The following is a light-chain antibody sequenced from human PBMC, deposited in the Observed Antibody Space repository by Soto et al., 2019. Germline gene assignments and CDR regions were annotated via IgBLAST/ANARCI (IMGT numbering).Light chain of an antibody. V-gene: IGKV3-11*01. CDR1: QSVSSY. Sequence: EIVLTQSPATLSLSPGERATLSCRASQSVSSYLAWYQQKPGQAPRLLIYDASNRATGIPARFSGSGSGTDFTLTISSLEPEDFAFYYCQQRSNWPFGQGTKVEIK. J-gene: IGKJ1*01. CDR2: DAS. CDR3: QQRSNWP.